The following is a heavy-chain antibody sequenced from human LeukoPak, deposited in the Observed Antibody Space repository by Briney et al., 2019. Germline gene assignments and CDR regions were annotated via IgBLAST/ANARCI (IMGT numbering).Heavy chain of an antibody. D-gene: IGHD3-10*01. CDR3: ARDFPLWFGELTPLDY. CDR1: GFTFSSYG. J-gene: IGHJ4*02. CDR2: INSDGSST. Sequence: PGGSLRLSCAASGFTFSSYGMHWVRQAPGKGLVWVSRINSDGSSTSYADSVKGRFTISRDNAKNTLYLQMNSLRAEDTAVYYCARDFPLWFGELTPLDYWGQGTLVTVSS. V-gene: IGHV3-74*01.